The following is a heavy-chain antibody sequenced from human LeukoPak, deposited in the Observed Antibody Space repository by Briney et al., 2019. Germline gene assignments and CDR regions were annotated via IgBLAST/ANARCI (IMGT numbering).Heavy chain of an antibody. J-gene: IGHJ6*02. Sequence: GGSLRLSCVASGFSFSNYAMSWVRQAPGKGLEWASVITGSGGNTYYADSVKGRFTISKDNSKNTVYLQMSSLRVDDTAVYYCAKAASSSWPSYYYGMDVWGQGTTVTVSS. D-gene: IGHD6-13*01. CDR2: ITGSGGNT. CDR1: GFSFSNYA. V-gene: IGHV3-23*01. CDR3: AKAASSSWPSYYYGMDV.